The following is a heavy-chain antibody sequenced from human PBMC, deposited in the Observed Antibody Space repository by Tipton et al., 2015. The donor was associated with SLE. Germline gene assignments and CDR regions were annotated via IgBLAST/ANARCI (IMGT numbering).Heavy chain of an antibody. D-gene: IGHD4-23*01. Sequence: TLSLTCTVSGGSISSSSYYWGWIRQPPGKGLEWIGSIYYSGSTYYNPSLKSRVTISVDTSKNQFSLKLSSVTAADTAVYYCARNHGGNPFDCWGQGTLVTVSS. CDR1: GGSISSSSYY. CDR2: IYYSGST. V-gene: IGHV4-39*07. CDR3: ARNHGGNPFDC. J-gene: IGHJ4*02.